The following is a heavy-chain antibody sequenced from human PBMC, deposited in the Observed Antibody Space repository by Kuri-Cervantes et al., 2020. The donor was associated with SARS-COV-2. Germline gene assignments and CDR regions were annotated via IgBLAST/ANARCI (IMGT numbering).Heavy chain of an antibody. D-gene: IGHD3-10*01. CDR3: ARDGGVGEAKEDY. V-gene: IGHV4-30-4*08. CDR2: IYYSGST. J-gene: IGHJ4*02. Sequence: LRLSCTVSGGSISSSDYYWSWIRQPPGKGLEWIGYIYYSGSTYYNPSLKSRVTISVDTSKNQFSLKLSSVTAADTAVYYCARDGGVGEAKEDYWGQGTLVTVSS. CDR1: GGSISSSDYY.